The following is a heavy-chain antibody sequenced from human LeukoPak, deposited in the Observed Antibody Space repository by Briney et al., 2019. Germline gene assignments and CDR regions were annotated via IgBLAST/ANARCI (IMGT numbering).Heavy chain of an antibody. CDR3: ARVPNYYYYYMDV. CDR1: GGTFSSYA. J-gene: IGHJ6*03. Sequence: SVKVSCKASGGTFSSYAISWVRQAPGQGLEWMGGIIPIFGTANYAQKFQGKVTITTDESTSTAYMELSSLRSEDTAVYYCARVPNYYYYYMDVWGKGTTVTVSS. V-gene: IGHV1-69*05. CDR2: IIPIFGTA.